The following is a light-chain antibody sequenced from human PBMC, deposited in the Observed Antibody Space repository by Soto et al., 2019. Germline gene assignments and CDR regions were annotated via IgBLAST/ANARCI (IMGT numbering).Light chain of an antibody. Sequence: QSALTQPPSASGSPGQTVTISCTRTNNDVGGYNYVSWYQQHPGKAPKLMIYEVSKRPSGVPARFSGSRSGNTASLTVSGLQAEDEADYYCSSYAGNNVLFGGGTKLTVL. J-gene: IGLJ2*01. CDR2: EVS. CDR3: SSYAGNNVL. V-gene: IGLV2-8*01. CDR1: NNDVGGYNY.